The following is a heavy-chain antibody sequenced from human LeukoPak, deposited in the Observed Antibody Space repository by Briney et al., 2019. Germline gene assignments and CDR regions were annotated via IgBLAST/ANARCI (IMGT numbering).Heavy chain of an antibody. Sequence: SQTLSLTCTVSGGPISSYYWSWIRQPPGKGLEWIGYIYYSGSTNYNPSLKSRVTISVDTSKNQFSLKLSSVTAADTAVYYCARHSSGWYFWFDPWGQGTLVTVSS. CDR1: GGPISSYY. CDR2: IYYSGST. CDR3: ARHSSGWYFWFDP. J-gene: IGHJ5*02. V-gene: IGHV4-59*08. D-gene: IGHD6-19*01.